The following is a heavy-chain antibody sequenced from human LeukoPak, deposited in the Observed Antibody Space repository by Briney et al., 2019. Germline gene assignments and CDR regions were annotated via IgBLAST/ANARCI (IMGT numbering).Heavy chain of an antibody. D-gene: IGHD1-7*01. J-gene: IGHJ5*02. CDR2: IKQDGSEK. CDR3: AKDPKYNWNYGPNWFDP. Sequence: PGGSLRLSCAASGFSFSDYWMNWVRQAPGKGLEWVANIKQDGSEKYYVDSVKGRFTISRDNSKNTLYLQMNSLRAEDTAVYYCAKDPKYNWNYGPNWFDPWGQGTLVTVSS. CDR1: GFSFSDYW. V-gene: IGHV3-7*01.